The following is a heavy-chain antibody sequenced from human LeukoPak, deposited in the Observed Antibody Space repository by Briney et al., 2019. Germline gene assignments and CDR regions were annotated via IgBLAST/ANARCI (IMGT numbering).Heavy chain of an antibody. D-gene: IGHD2-15*01. CDR3: ACGLNCDDSSYSFDS. CDR2: IYYTGSP. J-gene: IGHJ5*01. CDR1: VVSPSVDT. V-gene: IGHV4-59*01. Sequence: LGTLCHSPTVSVVSPSVDTCSCGSDTPEERLWCSLYIYYTGSPNYNTSHKNRVTISVDTSKNKFSLKLSFVNAADTAVYYCACGLNCDDSSYSFDSWGQGTLVTVSS.